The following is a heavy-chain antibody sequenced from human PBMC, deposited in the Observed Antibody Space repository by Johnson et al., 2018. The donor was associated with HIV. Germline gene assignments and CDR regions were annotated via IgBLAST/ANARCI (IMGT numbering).Heavy chain of an antibody. CDR2: ISGSGGST. Sequence: VQLVESGGGLVQPGGSLRLSCAASGFTFSSYAMSWVRQAPGKGLEWVSAISGSGGSTYYADSVKGRFTIASDNSKNTLYLQMNSLRAEDTAVYYCAKHVTIFGVFISAFDIWGQGTMVTVSS. V-gene: IGHV3-23*04. CDR3: AKHVTIFGVFISAFDI. D-gene: IGHD3-3*01. J-gene: IGHJ3*02. CDR1: GFTFSSYA.